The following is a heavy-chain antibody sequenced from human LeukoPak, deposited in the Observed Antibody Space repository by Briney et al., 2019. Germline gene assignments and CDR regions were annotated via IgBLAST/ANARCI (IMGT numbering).Heavy chain of an antibody. D-gene: IGHD2-21*02. CDR2: ISSSGSTI. Sequence: GGSLRLSCAASGFTFSSYEMNWVRQAPGKGLEWVSYISSSGSTIYYADSVKGRFTISRDNAKNSLYLQMNSLRAEDTAVYYCAREGIVVVTAAFDYWGQGTLVTVSS. V-gene: IGHV3-48*03. J-gene: IGHJ4*02. CDR1: GFTFSSYE. CDR3: AREGIVVVTAAFDY.